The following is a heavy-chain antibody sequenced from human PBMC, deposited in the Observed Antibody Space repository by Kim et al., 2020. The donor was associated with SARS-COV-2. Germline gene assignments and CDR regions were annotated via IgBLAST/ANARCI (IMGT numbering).Heavy chain of an antibody. Sequence: ASVKVSCKASGYTFTSYDINWVRQATGQGLEWMGWMNPNSGNTGYAQKFQGRVTMTRNTSISTAYMELSSLRSEDTAVYYCARGGTAYDFWSGYEVWGQGTLVTVSS. CDR3: ARGGTAYDFWSGYEV. D-gene: IGHD3-3*01. J-gene: IGHJ4*02. CDR2: MNPNSGNT. CDR1: GYTFTSYD. V-gene: IGHV1-8*01.